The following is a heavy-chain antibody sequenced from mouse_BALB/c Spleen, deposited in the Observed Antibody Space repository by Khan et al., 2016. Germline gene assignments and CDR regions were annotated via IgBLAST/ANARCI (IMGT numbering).Heavy chain of an antibody. J-gene: IGHJ3*01. CDR1: GYTFTDYE. V-gene: IGHV1-15*01. CDR3: TNRYEAWFTY. CDR2: IHPGSGGT. Sequence: QVQLQQSGADLVRPGASVKLSCKALGYTFTDYEMHWVKQTPVHGLEWIGGIHPGSGGTAYNQKFKGKATLTDDKSSRTAYMELSSLTSEDTAVYYCTNRYEAWFTYWGQGTLVTVSA. D-gene: IGHD2-14*01.